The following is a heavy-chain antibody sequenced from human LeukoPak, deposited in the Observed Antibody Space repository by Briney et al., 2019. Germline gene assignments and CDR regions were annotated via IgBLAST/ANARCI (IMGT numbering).Heavy chain of an antibody. J-gene: IGHJ5*02. CDR2: IIPIFSTS. D-gene: IGHD5-18*01. Sequence: GASVKVSCKASGYTFTSYGISWVRQAPGQGLEWMGEIIPIFSTSNYAQKFQGRVTITADESTSTAYMESSSLRSEDTAFYYCASARATAMEDNWFDPWGQGTLVTVSS. CDR3: ASARATAMEDNWFDP. V-gene: IGHV1-69*13. CDR1: GYTFTSYG.